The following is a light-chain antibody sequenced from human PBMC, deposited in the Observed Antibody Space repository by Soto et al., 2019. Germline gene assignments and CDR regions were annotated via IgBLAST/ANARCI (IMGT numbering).Light chain of an antibody. CDR2: RNN. J-gene: IGLJ1*01. CDR3: ATWDDSLNEYV. Sequence: QSVLTQPPSASGTPGQRVTISCSGSSSNIGSNYVYWYQQLPGTAPKLLIYRNNQRPSGVPDRFSGSKSGTSASLAISGLRSEDEADYYCATWDDSLNEYVFGTGTKLTVL. V-gene: IGLV1-47*01. CDR1: SSNIGSNY.